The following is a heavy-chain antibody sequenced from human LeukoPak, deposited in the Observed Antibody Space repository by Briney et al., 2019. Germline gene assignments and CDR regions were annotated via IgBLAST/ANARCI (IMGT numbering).Heavy chain of an antibody. CDR2: INPDSGGT. J-gene: IGHJ4*02. CDR3: ARSTVNTMRVVVIDDY. V-gene: IGHV1-2*02. D-gene: IGHD3-22*01. CDR1: GYIFTAYY. Sequence: ASVKVSCKASGYIFTAYYMHGVRQAPGQGREWMGWINPDSGGTNYAQTFQGRVTMTTATSINTAYMELSRLRSDDTAVYYCARSTVNTMRVVVIDDYWGQGTLVTVSS.